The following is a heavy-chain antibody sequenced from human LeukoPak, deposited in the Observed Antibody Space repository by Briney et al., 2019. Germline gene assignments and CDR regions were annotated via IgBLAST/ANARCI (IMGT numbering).Heavy chain of an antibody. CDR3: ARRRRLGPSLDC. J-gene: IGHJ4*02. CDR2: VYYSGTT. D-gene: IGHD1-26*01. Sequence: SSETLSLTCTVSGGSINSSFYWDWIRQPPGKGLEWIGSVYYSGTTYYNTSFKSRITISVDTSKTVLSLKLTSVTAADTAVYFCARRRRLGPSLDCWGQGTLVAVSS. CDR1: GGSINSSFY. V-gene: IGHV4-39*01.